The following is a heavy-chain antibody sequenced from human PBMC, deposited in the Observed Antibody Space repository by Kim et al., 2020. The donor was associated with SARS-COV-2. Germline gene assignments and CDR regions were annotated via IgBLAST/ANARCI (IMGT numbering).Heavy chain of an antibody. D-gene: IGHD3-22*01. J-gene: IGHJ5*02. V-gene: IGHV1-69*04. CDR2: IIPILGIA. CDR3: ARDRDWAYYYDSSGYQGFDP. Sequence: SVKVSCKASGGTFSSYAISWVRQAPGQGLEWMGRIIPILGIANYAQKFQGRVTITADKSTSTAYMELSSLRSEDTAVYYCARDRDWAYYYDSSGYQGFDPWGQGTLVTVSS. CDR1: GGTFSSYA.